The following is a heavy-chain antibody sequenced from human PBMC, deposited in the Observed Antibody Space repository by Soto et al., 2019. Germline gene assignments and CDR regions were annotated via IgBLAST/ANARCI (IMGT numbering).Heavy chain of an antibody. D-gene: IGHD4-17*01. CDR3: ARAALGDYAVDI. V-gene: IGHV4-39*01. J-gene: IGHJ4*01. Sequence: SETLSLTCTVSGGSISSSRCYWGWIRQPPGKGLEWIASIKYSGTTFYNPSLKSRVTLSVDTSKNQFSLKLSSVTAAATAVYYCARAALGDYAVDIWGQGSVVTVSS. CDR1: GGSISSSRCY. CDR2: IKYSGTT.